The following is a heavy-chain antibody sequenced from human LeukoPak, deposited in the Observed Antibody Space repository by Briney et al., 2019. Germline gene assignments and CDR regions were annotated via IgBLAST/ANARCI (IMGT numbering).Heavy chain of an antibody. Sequence: EASVKVSCKASGGTFSSYAISWVRQAPGQGLEWMGGIIPIIGTANYAQKFQGRVTITTDESTSTAYMELSSLRSEDTAVYYCARGSPAAAIDYWGQGTLVTVSS. J-gene: IGHJ4*02. V-gene: IGHV1-69*05. CDR1: GGTFSSYA. CDR3: ARGSPAAAIDY. CDR2: IIPIIGTA. D-gene: IGHD6-13*01.